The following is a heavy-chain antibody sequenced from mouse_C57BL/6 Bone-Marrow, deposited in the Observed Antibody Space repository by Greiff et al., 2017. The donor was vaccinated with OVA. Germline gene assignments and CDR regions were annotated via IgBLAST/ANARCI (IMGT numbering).Heavy chain of an antibody. D-gene: IGHD1-1*01. V-gene: IGHV1-19*01. CDR1: GYTFTDYY. Sequence: VQLQQSGPVLVKPGASVKMSCKASGYTFTDYYMNWVKQSHGKSLEWIGVINPYNGGTSYNQKFKGKATLTVDKSSSTAYMELNSLTSEDSAVYCCAPYGSLYAMDYWGQGTSVTVSS. CDR2: INPYNGGT. CDR3: APYGSLYAMDY. J-gene: IGHJ4*01.